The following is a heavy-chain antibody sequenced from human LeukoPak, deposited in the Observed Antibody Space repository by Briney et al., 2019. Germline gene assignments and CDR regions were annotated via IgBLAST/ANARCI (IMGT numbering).Heavy chain of an antibody. V-gene: IGHV3-23*01. D-gene: IGHD5-24*01. J-gene: IGHJ2*01. CDR1: GFTFSSYA. Sequence: GGSLRLSCAASGFTFSSYAMSWVRQAPGKGLEWVSVTSGSGGTTYYADSVKGRFTISRDNSKNTLYLQMNNLRAEDTAVYYCARIRDGYNWYFDLWGRGTLVTVSP. CDR3: ARIRDGYNWYFDL. CDR2: TSGSGGTT.